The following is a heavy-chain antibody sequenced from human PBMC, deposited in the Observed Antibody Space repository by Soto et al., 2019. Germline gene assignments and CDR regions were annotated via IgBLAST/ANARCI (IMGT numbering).Heavy chain of an antibody. CDR2: INPSGGST. J-gene: IGHJ4*01. CDR1: GYTFTSYY. Sequence: ASLKVACNASGYTFTSYYMHWVRQAPGEGLEWMGIINPSGGSTSYAQKFQGRVTMTRDTSTSTVYMELSSLRSEDTAVYYCARDDPSGHSSWWGGYYFDYWG. D-gene: IGHD6-13*01. CDR3: ARDDPSGHSSWWGGYYFDY. V-gene: IGHV1-46*01.